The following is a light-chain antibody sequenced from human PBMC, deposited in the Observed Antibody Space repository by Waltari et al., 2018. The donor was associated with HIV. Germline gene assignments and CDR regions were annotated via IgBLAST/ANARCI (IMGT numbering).Light chain of an antibody. J-gene: IGKJ4*01. CDR1: KYINMY. V-gene: IGKV1-39*01. CDR2: AAS. CDR3: QQTFTLPLT. Sequence: DIPLTQSPSSLSASVGDRVPITCRTSKYINMYLNWYQQKTGRPPTLLIFAASTLHTAVPSRFSASGSGTTFSLAISSFQPDDVATYFCQQTFTLPLTFGAGTRVEI.